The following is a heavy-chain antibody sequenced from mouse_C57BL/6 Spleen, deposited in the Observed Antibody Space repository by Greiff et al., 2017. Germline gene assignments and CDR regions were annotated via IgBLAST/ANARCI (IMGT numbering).Heavy chain of an antibody. V-gene: IGHV1-61*01. Sequence: VQLQQPGAELVRPGSSVKLSCKASGYTFTSYWMDWVKQRPGQGLEWIGNIYPSDSETHYNQKFKDKATLTVDKSSSTAYMQRSSLTSEDSAVYYCARSDYSNYDYWGQGTTLTVSS. CDR1: GYTFTSYW. D-gene: IGHD2-5*01. CDR3: ARSDYSNYDY. CDR2: IYPSDSET. J-gene: IGHJ2*01.